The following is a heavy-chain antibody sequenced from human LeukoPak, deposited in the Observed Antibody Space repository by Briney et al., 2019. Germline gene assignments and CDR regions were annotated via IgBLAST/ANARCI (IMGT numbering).Heavy chain of an antibody. J-gene: IGHJ6*02. V-gene: IGHV3-21*01. CDR2: ISSSSSYI. CDR1: GFTFSSYS. Sequence: GGFLRLSCAASGFTFSSYSMNWVRQAPGKGLEWVSSISSSSSYIYYADSVKGRFTISRDNAKNSLYLQMNSLRAEDTAVYYCAREMVERPYYYYYYGMDVWGQGTTVTVSS. CDR3: AREMVERPYYYYYYGMDV. D-gene: IGHD1-1*01.